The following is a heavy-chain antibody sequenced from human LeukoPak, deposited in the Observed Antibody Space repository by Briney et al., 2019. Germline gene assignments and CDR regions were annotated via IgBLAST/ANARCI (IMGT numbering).Heavy chain of an antibody. CDR1: GFSFSRYA. V-gene: IGHV3-30*09. CDR2: ISNDGSNT. Sequence: GGSLRLSCAASGFSFSRYAMHWVCQAPGKGLEWVAVISNDGSNTYYADSVKGRFAISRDNSKNTLYLQMNSLRAGDTAVYYCAQDRYSGSYLFDYWGQGTLVTVSS. D-gene: IGHD1-26*01. CDR3: AQDRYSGSYLFDY. J-gene: IGHJ4*02.